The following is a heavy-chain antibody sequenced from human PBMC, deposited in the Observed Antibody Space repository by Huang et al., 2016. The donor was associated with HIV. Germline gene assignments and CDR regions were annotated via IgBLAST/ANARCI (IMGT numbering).Heavy chain of an antibody. J-gene: IGHJ4*02. CDR2: ISSTGNTK. Sequence: QVQLVESGGGLVKPGGSVRLSCAASGFTFSDYYMSWISQAPGKGLECVSYISSTGNTKYYPDSVKGRFTISRDNAKNSLFLQMNSLRAEDTAIYYCARKGRDDFWSGYPDYWGQGTLVTVSS. V-gene: IGHV3-11*04. CDR1: GFTFSDYY. CDR3: ARKGRDDFWSGYPDY. D-gene: IGHD3-3*01.